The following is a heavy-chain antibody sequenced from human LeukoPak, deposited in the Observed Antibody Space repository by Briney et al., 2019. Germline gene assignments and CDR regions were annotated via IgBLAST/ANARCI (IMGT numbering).Heavy chain of an antibody. D-gene: IGHD5-18*01. J-gene: IGHJ4*02. CDR1: GLTLSSYA. CDR3: AQGLRSTAMVMLPWHY. CDR2: ISGSGGST. V-gene: IGHV3-23*01. Sequence: PGGSLRLSCAASGLTLSSYAMSWVRQAPGKGLEWVSAISGSGGSTYYADSVKGRFTISRDNSKNTLYLQMNSLRAEETAVYYCAQGLRSTAMVMLPWHYWGQGTLVTVSS.